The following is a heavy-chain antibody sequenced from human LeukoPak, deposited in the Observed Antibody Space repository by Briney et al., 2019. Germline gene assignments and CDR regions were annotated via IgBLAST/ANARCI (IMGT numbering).Heavy chain of an antibody. V-gene: IGHV4-34*01. D-gene: IGHD6-13*01. CDR2: INHSGST. J-gene: IGHJ4*02. Sequence: SETLSLTCAVYGGSFSGYYWSWIRQPPGKGLEWIGEINHSGSTNYNPSLKSRVTISVDTSKNQFSLKLSPVTAADTAVYYCARVGAPYSSSWYFSLWGQGTLVTVSS. CDR3: ARVGAPYSSSWYFSL. CDR1: GGSFSGYY.